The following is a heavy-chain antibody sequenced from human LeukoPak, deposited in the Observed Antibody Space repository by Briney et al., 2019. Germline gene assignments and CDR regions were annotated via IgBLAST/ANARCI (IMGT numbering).Heavy chain of an antibody. CDR1: GDSIGSYY. CDR2: FYTRGST. J-gene: IGHJ4*02. V-gene: IGHV4-4*07. CDR3: ARLGGYDFRFDY. D-gene: IGHD5-12*01. Sequence: SETLSLTCTVSGDSIGSYYWSWIRQPAGKGLEWIGRFYTRGSTNYNPSLRSRVTISVDTSKNQFSLKLSSVTAADTAVYYCARLGGYDFRFDYWGQGTLVTVSS.